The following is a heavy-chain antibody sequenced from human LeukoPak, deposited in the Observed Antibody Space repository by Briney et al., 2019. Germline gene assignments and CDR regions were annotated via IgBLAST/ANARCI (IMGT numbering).Heavy chain of an antibody. CDR3: ARVLSSGWY. Sequence: GGSLRLSCAASGFTFSSYSMNWVRQAPGKGLEWVSYISSSSSTIYYADSVKGRFTISRDNAKNSLYLQMNSLRAEDTAVYYCARVLSSGWYWGQGTLVTVSS. CDR1: GFTFSSYS. CDR2: ISSSSSTI. V-gene: IGHV3-48*01. D-gene: IGHD6-19*01. J-gene: IGHJ4*02.